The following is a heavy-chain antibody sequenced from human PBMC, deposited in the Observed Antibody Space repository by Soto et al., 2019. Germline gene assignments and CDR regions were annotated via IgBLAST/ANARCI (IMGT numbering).Heavy chain of an antibody. D-gene: IGHD1-26*01. CDR1: GGSISSGGYY. Sequence: QVQLQESGPGLVKPSQTPSLTCTVSGGSISSGGYYWSWIRQHPGKGLEWIGYIYYSGSTYYNPSLKSLVTISVDTSKNQFSLKLSSVTAADTAVYYCARVGWVGAWGWNWDYWGQGTLVTVSS. V-gene: IGHV4-31*01. CDR2: IYYSGST. J-gene: IGHJ4*02. CDR3: ARVGWVGAWGWNWDY.